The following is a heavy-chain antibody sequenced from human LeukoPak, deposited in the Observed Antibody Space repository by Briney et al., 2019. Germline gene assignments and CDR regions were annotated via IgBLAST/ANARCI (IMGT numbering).Heavy chain of an antibody. V-gene: IGHV4-59*01. J-gene: IGHJ5*02. CDR3: ARRSGYDLDTWFNP. D-gene: IGHD5-12*01. CDR1: GGSFSSYY. Sequence: SETLSLTCTVSGGSFSSYYWSWIRQPPGKGLEWIGYINYSGSTNYHSSLKSRVTISVDTSKNQFSLKLSSVTAADTAVYYCARRSGYDLDTWFNPWGQGTLVTVSS. CDR2: INYSGST.